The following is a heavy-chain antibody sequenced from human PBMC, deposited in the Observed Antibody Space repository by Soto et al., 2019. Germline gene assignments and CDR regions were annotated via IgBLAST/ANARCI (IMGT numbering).Heavy chain of an antibody. CDR2: INPDNGGT. J-gene: IGHJ3*02. CDR1: GYTFTDYY. V-gene: IGHV1-2*04. CDR3: ASGRADSTPTQYYDILTGSDAHAFDI. Sequence: ASVKVSCKASGYTFTDYYIHWVRQAPGQGLEWMGWINPDNGGTNYAQKFQGWVTMTRDTSISTAYMELSRLRSDDTAVYYCASGRADSTPTQYYDILTGSDAHAFDIWGQGTMVTVS. D-gene: IGHD3-9*01.